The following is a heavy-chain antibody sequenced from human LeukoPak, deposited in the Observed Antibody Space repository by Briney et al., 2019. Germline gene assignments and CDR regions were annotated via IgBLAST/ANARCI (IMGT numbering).Heavy chain of an antibody. J-gene: IGHJ3*02. CDR3: ARVGYSSGWYLEALDI. CDR2: INHSGST. CDR1: GGSFSGYY. Sequence: PSETLSLTCAVYGGSFSGYYWSWIRQPPGKGLEWIGEINHSGSTNYNPSLKSRVTISVDTSKNQFSLKLSSVTAADTAVYYCARVGYSSGWYLEALDIWGQGTMVTVSS. V-gene: IGHV4-34*01. D-gene: IGHD6-19*01.